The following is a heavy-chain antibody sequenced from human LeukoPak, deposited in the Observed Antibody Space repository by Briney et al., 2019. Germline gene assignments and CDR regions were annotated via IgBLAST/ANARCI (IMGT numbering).Heavy chain of an antibody. Sequence: SETLSLTCTVSGGSISSSSYYWGWIRQPPGKGLEWIGSIYYSGSTYYNPSLKIRVPISVDTSKNQFSLKLSSVTAADTAVYYCARLYTDYYDSSGVDYWGQGTLVTVSS. J-gene: IGHJ4*02. CDR1: GGSISSSSYY. D-gene: IGHD3-22*01. CDR2: IYYSGST. CDR3: ARLYTDYYDSSGVDY. V-gene: IGHV4-39*01.